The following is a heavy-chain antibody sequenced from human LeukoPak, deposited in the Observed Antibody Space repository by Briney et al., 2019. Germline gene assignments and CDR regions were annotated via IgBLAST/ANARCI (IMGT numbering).Heavy chain of an antibody. D-gene: IGHD1-26*01. Sequence: GASVKVSCKASGYTFTSYDINWVRQATGQGLEWMGWMNPNSGNTGYAQKFQGRVTITADESTSTAYMELSSLRSEDTAVYYCATPRGSGSYYMVYWGQGTLVTVSS. CDR3: ATPRGSGSYYMVY. CDR2: MNPNSGNT. CDR1: GYTFTSYD. V-gene: IGHV1-8*01. J-gene: IGHJ4*02.